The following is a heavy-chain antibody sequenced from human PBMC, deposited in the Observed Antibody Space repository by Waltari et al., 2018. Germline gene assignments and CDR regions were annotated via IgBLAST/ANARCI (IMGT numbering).Heavy chain of an antibody. Sequence: EVQLVESGGVVVQPGGSLRLSCAASGFTFDDYTMHWVRQAPGEGLEWVSLISWDGGSTYYANSGKGRFTISRDNSKNSLYLQMNSLRTEDTALYYCAKDMGYGSGISSLDYWGQGTLVTVSS. CDR3: AKDMGYGSGISSLDY. CDR2: ISWDGGST. J-gene: IGHJ4*02. CDR1: GFTFDDYT. V-gene: IGHV3-43*01. D-gene: IGHD3-10*01.